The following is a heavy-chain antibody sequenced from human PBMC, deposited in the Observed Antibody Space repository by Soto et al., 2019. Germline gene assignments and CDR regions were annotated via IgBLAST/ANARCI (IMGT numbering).Heavy chain of an antibody. CDR2: IDPSDSYT. Sequence: CTESCSGFTSNWFSSVRPVQEKGLEWMGRIDPSDSYTNYSPSFQGHVTISADKSISTAYLQWSSLKASDTAMCYCARRGYYYDSSGYYDPDDWGQGTLVTVS. CDR3: ARRGYYYDSSGYYDPDD. V-gene: IGHV5-10-1*01. J-gene: IGHJ4*02. D-gene: IGHD3-22*01. CDR1: CSGFTSNW.